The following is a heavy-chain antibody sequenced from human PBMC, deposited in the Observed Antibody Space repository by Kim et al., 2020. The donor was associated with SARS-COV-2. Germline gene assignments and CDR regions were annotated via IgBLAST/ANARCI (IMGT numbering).Heavy chain of an antibody. CDR1: EFTFSNYW. D-gene: IGHD3-10*01. CDR2: IKQDGSEK. CDR3: ARARPYGSGSGLDF. Sequence: GGSLRLSCAASEFTFSNYWMSWVRQAPGKGLEWVANIKQDGSEKFYVESVRGRFTVSRDNAMNSMYLRMNSLTVEDTAVYYCARARPYGSGSGLDFWGQGTLVTVYS. V-gene: IGHV3-7*03. J-gene: IGHJ4*02.